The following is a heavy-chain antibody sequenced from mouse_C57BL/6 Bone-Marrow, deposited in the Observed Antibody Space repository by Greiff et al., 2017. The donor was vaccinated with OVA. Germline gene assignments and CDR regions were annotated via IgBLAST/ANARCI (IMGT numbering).Heavy chain of an antibody. CDR1: GFTFSSYG. D-gene: IGHD2-1*01. CDR2: ISSGGSYT. J-gene: IGHJ1*03. V-gene: IGHV5-6*02. CDR3: ARYDYGNYDCYFDV. Sequence: DVMLVESGGDLVKPGGSLKLSCAASGFTFSSYGMSWVRQTPDKRLEWVATISSGGSYTYYPDSVKGRFTISRDNAKNTLYLQMSSMKSEDTAMYYCARYDYGNYDCYFDVWGTGTTVTVSS.